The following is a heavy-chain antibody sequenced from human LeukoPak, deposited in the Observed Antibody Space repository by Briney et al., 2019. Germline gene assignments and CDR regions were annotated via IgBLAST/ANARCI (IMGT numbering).Heavy chain of an antibody. V-gene: IGHV3-21*04. CDR1: GFTFSSFG. CDR2: ISSSMTYI. Sequence: GGSLRLSCAVSGFTFSSFGLNWVRQAPGKGLEWVSSISSSMTYIFYADSVKGRFTISRDNAKNSLYLQMNSLRAEDTAVYYCARDKGDYDIPFYGMDVWGQGTTVTVSS. D-gene: IGHD3-9*01. CDR3: ARDKGDYDIPFYGMDV. J-gene: IGHJ6*02.